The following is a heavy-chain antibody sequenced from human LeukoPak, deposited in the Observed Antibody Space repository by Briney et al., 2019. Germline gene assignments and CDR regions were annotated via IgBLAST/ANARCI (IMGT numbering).Heavy chain of an antibody. D-gene: IGHD1-1*01. CDR2: IYYSGST. V-gene: IGHV4-59*01. CDR1: GGSISSYY. Sequence: SETLSLTCTVSGGSISSYYWSWIQQPPGKGLEWIGYIYYSGSTNYNPSLKSRVTISVDTSKNQFSLKLSSVTAADTAVYYCARAERYYYYYMDAWGKGTTVTVSS. CDR3: ARAERYYYYYMDA. J-gene: IGHJ6*03.